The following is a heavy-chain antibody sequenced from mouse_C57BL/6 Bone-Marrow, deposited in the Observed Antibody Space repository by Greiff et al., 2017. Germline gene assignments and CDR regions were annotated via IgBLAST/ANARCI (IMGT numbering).Heavy chain of an antibody. D-gene: IGHD3-2*02. Sequence: VQLKQSGAELVRPGASVKLSCTASGFNIKDDYMHWVKQRPEQGLEWIGWIDPENGDTEYASKFQGKATITADTSSNTAYLQLSSLTSEDTAVYYCTTLQLRPLSDYTGESATRSLSS. V-gene: IGHV14-4*01. CDR2: IDPENGDT. CDR3: TTLQLRPLSDY. J-gene: IGHJ2*01. CDR1: GFNIKDDY.